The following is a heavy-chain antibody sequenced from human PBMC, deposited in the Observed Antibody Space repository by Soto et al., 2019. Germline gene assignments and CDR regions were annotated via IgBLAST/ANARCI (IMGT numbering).Heavy chain of an antibody. CDR2: TYYRSKWYN. J-gene: IGHJ5*01. V-gene: IGHV6-1*01. CDR3: GRGIADGMGDWLDT. D-gene: IGHD6-13*01. Sequence: QTLSLTCVISGDSVSSNSAAWNWIRQSPSRGLEWLGRTYYRSKWYNDYAVSVRSRITINPDTSKNQFSLQLNSVTPEDTAVYYWGRGIADGMGDWLDTWGHGTLVTVSS. CDR1: GDSVSSNSAA.